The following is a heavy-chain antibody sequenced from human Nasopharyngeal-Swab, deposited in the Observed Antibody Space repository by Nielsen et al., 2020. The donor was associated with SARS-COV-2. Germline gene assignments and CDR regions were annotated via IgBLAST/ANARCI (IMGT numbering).Heavy chain of an antibody. J-gene: IGHJ5*02. CDR2: IYYSGST. D-gene: IGHD5-24*01. V-gene: IGHV4-39*01. Sequence: WIRQPPGKGLEWIGSIYYSGSTYYNPSLKSRVTISVDTSKNQFSLKLSSVTAADTAVYYCARRWSSVRDGYNYGWFDPWGQGTLVTVSS. CDR3: ARRWSSVRDGYNYGWFDP.